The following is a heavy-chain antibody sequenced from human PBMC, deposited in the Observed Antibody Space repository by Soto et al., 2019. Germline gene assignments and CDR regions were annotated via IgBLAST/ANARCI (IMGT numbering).Heavy chain of an antibody. J-gene: IGHJ4*02. Sequence: GGSLRLSCEASGFNFSSYDVHWVRQAPGKGLEWVAIIWNDVSNEYYADSVKGRFTISRDNSKNTVYLQVSKLRAEDTAVYFCARDQTDSGGYSDSWGQGTLVTVSS. CDR2: IWNDVSNE. CDR3: ARDQTDSGGYSDS. V-gene: IGHV3-33*01. CDR1: GFNFSSYD. D-gene: IGHD3-22*01.